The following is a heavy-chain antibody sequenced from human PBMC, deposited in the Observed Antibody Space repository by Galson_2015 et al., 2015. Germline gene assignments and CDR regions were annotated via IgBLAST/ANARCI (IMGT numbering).Heavy chain of an antibody. D-gene: IGHD6-13*01. CDR1: GYTFTSYG. V-gene: IGHV1-18*01. CDR2: ISAYNGNT. Sequence: SVKVSCKASGYTFTSYGISWVRQAPGQGLEWMGWISAYNGNTNYAQKLQGRVTMTIDTSTSTAYMELRSLRSDDTAVYYCARDPSSSWEPGWFDPWGQGTLVTVSS. CDR3: ARDPSSSWEPGWFDP. J-gene: IGHJ5*02.